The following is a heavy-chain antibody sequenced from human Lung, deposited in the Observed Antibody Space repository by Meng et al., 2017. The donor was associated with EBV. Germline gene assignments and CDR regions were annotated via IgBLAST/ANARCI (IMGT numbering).Heavy chain of an antibody. D-gene: IGHD6-19*01. CDR2: IYYSGST. CDR3: ARLRLVWMFDY. Sequence: VKLQGPGPGHVKPSHTLSLTCTVFGGSADSGAYSWSWIRQRPGKGLDWIGYIYYSGSTFYTPSLKSRATLSVDTSKNQFSLKLNSVIAADTAVYYCARLRLVWMFDYWGQGALVTVSS. CDR1: GGSADSGAYS. V-gene: IGHV4-31*03. J-gene: IGHJ4*02.